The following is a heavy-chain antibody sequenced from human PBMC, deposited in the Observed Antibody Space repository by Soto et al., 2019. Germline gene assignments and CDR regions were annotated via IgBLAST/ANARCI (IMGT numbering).Heavy chain of an antibody. J-gene: IGHJ4*02. V-gene: IGHV3-33*01. CDR3: ARDSLDSYEGPDY. Sequence: QVQLVESGGGVVQPGRSLRLSCAASGFTFSSYGMHWVRQAPGKGLEWVAVIWYDGSNKYYADSVKGRFTISRDNSKNTLYLQMNSLRVEDTAVYYCARDSLDSYEGPDYWGQGTLVTVSS. CDR1: GFTFSSYG. D-gene: IGHD2-2*03. CDR2: IWYDGSNK.